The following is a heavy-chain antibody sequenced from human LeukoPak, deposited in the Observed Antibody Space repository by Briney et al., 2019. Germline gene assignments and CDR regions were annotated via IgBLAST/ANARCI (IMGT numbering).Heavy chain of an antibody. CDR1: GFTFSSYA. V-gene: IGHV3-66*01. CDR3: AREGEYGDYGMDV. Sequence: PGGSLRLSCAASGFTFSSYAMSWVRQAPGKGLEWVSVIYSGGSTYYADSVKGRFTISRDNSKNTLYLQMNSLRAEDTAVYYCAREGEYGDYGMDVWGQGTTVTVSS. D-gene: IGHD3-16*01. CDR2: IYSGGST. J-gene: IGHJ6*02.